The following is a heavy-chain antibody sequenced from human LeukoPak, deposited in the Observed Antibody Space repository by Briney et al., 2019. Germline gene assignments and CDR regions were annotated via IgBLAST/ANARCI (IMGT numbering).Heavy chain of an antibody. V-gene: IGHV3-7*01. Sequence: GGSLRLSCAASGFTFSSYWMSWVRQAPGRGLEWVANIKQDGSEKYYVDSVKGRFTISRDNAKNSLYLQMNSLRAEDTAVYYCARNRKGSGSYGYMDVWGKGTTVTISS. CDR3: ARNRKGSGSYGYMDV. CDR1: GFTFSSYW. CDR2: IKQDGSEK. J-gene: IGHJ6*03. D-gene: IGHD3-10*01.